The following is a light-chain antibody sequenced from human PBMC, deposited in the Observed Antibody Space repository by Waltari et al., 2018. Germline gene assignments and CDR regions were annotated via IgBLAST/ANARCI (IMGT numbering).Light chain of an antibody. J-gene: IGLJ2*01. Sequence: QSALAQPASVSGSPGQSITISCTGTSGDVGAYNYVSWYQQHPDKPPKLMIYDVSNRPSGVSNRFSGSKSGNTASLTISGLQAEDEADYYCSSYTSSSTLVFGGGTKLTVL. V-gene: IGLV2-14*03. CDR1: SGDVGAYNY. CDR2: DVS. CDR3: SSYTSSSTLV.